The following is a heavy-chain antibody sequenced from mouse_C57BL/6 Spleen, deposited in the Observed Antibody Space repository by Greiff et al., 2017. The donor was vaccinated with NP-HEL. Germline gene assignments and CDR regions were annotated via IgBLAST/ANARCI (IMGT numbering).Heavy chain of an antibody. CDR3: VRAYGSSYGFDY. CDR2: IRSKSNNYAT. J-gene: IGHJ2*01. CDR1: GFSFNTYA. V-gene: IGHV10-1*01. Sequence: VQLKESGGGLVQPKGSLKLSCAASGFSFNTYAMNWVRQAPGKGLEWVARIRSKSNNYATYYADSVKDRFTISRDDSESMLYLQMNNLKTEDTAMYYCVRAYGSSYGFDYWGQGTTLTVSS. D-gene: IGHD1-1*01.